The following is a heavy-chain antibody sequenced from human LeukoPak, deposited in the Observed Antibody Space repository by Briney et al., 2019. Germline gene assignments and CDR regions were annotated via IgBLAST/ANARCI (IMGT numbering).Heavy chain of an antibody. CDR3: ANGRRVAAATGFDFDY. Sequence: GGSLRLSCAASGFTFSSYAMSWVRQAPGKGLEWVSAISGSGGSTYYADSVKGWFTISRDNSKNTLYLQMNSLRAEDTAVYYCANGRRVAAATGFDFDYWGQGTLVTVSS. CDR1: GFTFSSYA. CDR2: ISGSGGST. V-gene: IGHV3-23*01. D-gene: IGHD2-15*01. J-gene: IGHJ4*02.